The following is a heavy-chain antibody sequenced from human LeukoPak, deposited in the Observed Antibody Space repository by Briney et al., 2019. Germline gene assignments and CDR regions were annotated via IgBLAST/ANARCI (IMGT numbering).Heavy chain of an antibody. J-gene: IGHJ5*02. CDR2: ISYDGSNK. D-gene: IGHD6-13*01. V-gene: IGHV3-30*04. CDR1: GFTFSSYA. CDR3: ARDKWVAAAGLNWFDP. Sequence: PGGSLRLSCAASGFTFSSYAMHWVRQAPGKGLEWVAVISYDGSNKYYADSVKGRFTISRDNSKNSLYLQMISLRAEDTAVYYCARDKWVAAAGLNWFDPWGQGTLVTVSS.